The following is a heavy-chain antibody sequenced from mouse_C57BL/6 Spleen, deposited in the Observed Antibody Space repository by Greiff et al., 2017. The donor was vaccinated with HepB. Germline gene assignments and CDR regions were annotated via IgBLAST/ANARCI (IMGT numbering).Heavy chain of an antibody. CDR1: GFNIKDYY. CDR2: IDHEDGET. J-gene: IGHJ4*01. CDR3: ASLARYYYAMDY. V-gene: IGHV14-2*01. Sequence: VQLQQSGAELVKPGASVKLSCTASGFNIKDYYMHWVKQRTEQGLEWIGRIDHEDGETKYAPKFQGKATIQADTSSNTAYLQRGSLTSEDTAFYYCASLARYYYAMDYWGQGTSVTVSS. D-gene: IGHD1-1*01.